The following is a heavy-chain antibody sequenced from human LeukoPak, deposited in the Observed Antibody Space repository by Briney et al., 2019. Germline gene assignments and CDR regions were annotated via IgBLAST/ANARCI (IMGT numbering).Heavy chain of an antibody. CDR1: GFTFSDYY. D-gene: IGHD1-14*01. Sequence: GGSLRLSCAASGFTFSDYYMSWIRQAPGKGLEWVSYISSSGSTIYYADSVKGRFTISRDNAKNSLYLQMNSLRAEDTAVYYCARVPTGPTRDWFDPWGQGTLVTVSS. CDR3: ARVPTGPTRDWFDP. CDR2: ISSSGSTI. J-gene: IGHJ5*02. V-gene: IGHV3-11*01.